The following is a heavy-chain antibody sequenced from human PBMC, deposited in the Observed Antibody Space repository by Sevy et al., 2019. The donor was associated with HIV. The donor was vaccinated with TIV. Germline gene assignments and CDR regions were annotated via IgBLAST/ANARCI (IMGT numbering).Heavy chain of an antibody. CDR1: GFTFNSYA. D-gene: IGHD3-22*01. CDR3: ASTIDYDSSGYYFNFDY. J-gene: IGHJ4*02. V-gene: IGHV3-23*01. CDR2: IRGRGGST. Sequence: GGSLRLSCAASGFTFNSYAMGWVRQAPGKGLEWVSGIRGRGGSTYYADSVKGRFTISRDNSKNTLYLQMKSLRAEDTAAYYCASTIDYDSSGYYFNFDYWGQGILVTVSS.